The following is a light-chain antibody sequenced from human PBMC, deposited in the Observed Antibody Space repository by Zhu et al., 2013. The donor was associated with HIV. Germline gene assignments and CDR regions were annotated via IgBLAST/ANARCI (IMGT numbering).Light chain of an antibody. V-gene: IGKV3-20*01. J-gene: IGKJ5*01. CDR3: QQYGGSLPNT. CDR1: QSVSDNY. CDR2: GAS. Sequence: EIVLTQSPGTVSLSPGERATLSCRASQSVSDNYVAWYQQKSGQPPKLLIYGASTRATGIPERFSGSGSGTDFILNISRLEPEDFAVYFCQQYGGSLPNTFGQGTRLEIK.